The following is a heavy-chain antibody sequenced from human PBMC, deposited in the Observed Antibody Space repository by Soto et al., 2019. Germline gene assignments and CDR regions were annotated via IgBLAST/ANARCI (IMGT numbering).Heavy chain of an antibody. CDR1: GGSISIYY. J-gene: IGHJ3*02. Sequence: PSETLYFSCTVSGGSISIYYWSGIRQPAGKGLEWIGRIYTSGSTNYNPSLKSRVTMSVDTSKNQFSLKLSSVTAADTAVYYCARDHPVNTGGAFDIWGHGTLVTVSS. D-gene: IGHD4-17*01. CDR3: ARDHPVNTGGAFDI. CDR2: IYTSGST. V-gene: IGHV4-4*07.